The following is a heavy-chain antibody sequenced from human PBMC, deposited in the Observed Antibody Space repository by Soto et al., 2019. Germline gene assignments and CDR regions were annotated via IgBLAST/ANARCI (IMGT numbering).Heavy chain of an antibody. CDR2: INAGNGNT. CDR3: ATRGRQWELMSY. D-gene: IGHD1-26*01. J-gene: IGHJ4*02. CDR1: VYTFTSYA. Sequence: ASVKVSFKGSVYTFTSYAMDWVRQAPGQRREGMGWINAGNGNTKYSQKFQGRVTITRDTSASTAYMELSSLRSEDTAVYYCATRGRQWELMSYWGQGTLVTVSS. V-gene: IGHV1-3*01.